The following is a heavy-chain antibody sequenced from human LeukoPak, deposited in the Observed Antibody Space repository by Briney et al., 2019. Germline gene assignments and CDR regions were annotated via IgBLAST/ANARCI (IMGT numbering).Heavy chain of an antibody. CDR2: ISTSGST. Sequence: SETLSLTCTVSGDSIRSYYWTWIRQPPGKGLEWIGYISTSGSTNYNPSLKSRVTITVDTSRNQFSLKLSSVTAADTAVSYCARFPPVDSSGYQRVEWGQGTLVTVSS. V-gene: IGHV4-4*09. CDR1: GDSIRSYY. CDR3: ARFPPVDSSGYQRVE. D-gene: IGHD3-22*01. J-gene: IGHJ4*02.